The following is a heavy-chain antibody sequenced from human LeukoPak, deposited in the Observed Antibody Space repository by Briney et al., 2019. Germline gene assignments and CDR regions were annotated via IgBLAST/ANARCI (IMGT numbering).Heavy chain of an antibody. D-gene: IGHD3-16*02. V-gene: IGHV3-49*04. Sequence: GGSLRLSCTASGFTFGDYAMSWVRQAPGKGLEWVGFIRSKAYGGTTEYAASVKGRFTISRDDSKSIAYLQMNSLKTEDTAVYYCTSYFMITFGGVIVTTPRVIWGQGTMVTVSS. J-gene: IGHJ3*02. CDR2: IRSKAYGGTT. CDR1: GFTFGDYA. CDR3: TSYFMITFGGVIVTTPRVI.